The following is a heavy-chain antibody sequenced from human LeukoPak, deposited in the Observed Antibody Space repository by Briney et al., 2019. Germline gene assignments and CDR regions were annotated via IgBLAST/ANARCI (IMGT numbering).Heavy chain of an antibody. CDR2: IYYSGST. Sequence: NPSETLSLTCTVSGGSISSYYWSWIRQPPGKGLEWIGYIYYSGSTNYNPSLKSRVTISVDTSKNQFSLKLSSVTAADTAVYYCARVMEVGATRSIDYWGQGTLVTVSS. J-gene: IGHJ4*02. CDR3: ARVMEVGATRSIDY. V-gene: IGHV4-59*01. D-gene: IGHD1-26*01. CDR1: GGSISSYY.